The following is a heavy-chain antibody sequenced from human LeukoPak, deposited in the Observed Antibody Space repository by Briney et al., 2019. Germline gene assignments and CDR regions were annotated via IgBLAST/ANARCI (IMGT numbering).Heavy chain of an antibody. CDR3: ARSGSTGYSLDY. D-gene: IGHD3-22*01. Sequence: ASVKVSCKASGYTFTGYYMHWVRQAPGQGLEWMGWINPNSGGTNYAQEFQGRVTMTRDTSISTAYMELSRLRSDDTAVYFCARSGSTGYSLDYWGQGTLVTVSS. J-gene: IGHJ4*02. CDR1: GYTFTGYY. V-gene: IGHV1-2*02. CDR2: INPNSGGT.